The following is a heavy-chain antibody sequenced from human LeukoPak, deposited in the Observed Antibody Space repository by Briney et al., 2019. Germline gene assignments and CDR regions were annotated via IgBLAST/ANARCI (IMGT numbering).Heavy chain of an antibody. CDR2: IWYDGSNE. CDR1: GFTFSSYG. Sequence: PGGSLRLSCAASGFTFSSYGMHWVRQAPGKGLEWVAVIWYDGSNEYYADSVKGRFTISRDNSKNTLYLQMNSLRAEDTAVYYCAKDLGDGYPTPEDWGQGTLVTVSS. D-gene: IGHD5-24*01. V-gene: IGHV3-33*06. J-gene: IGHJ4*02. CDR3: AKDLGDGYPTPED.